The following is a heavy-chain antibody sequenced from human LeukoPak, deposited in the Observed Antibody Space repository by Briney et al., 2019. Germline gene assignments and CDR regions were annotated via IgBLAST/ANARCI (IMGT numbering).Heavy chain of an antibody. J-gene: IGHJ5*02. CDR1: GDSVSSNSAA. Sequence: SQTLSLTCAISGDSVSSNSAAWNWIRQSPSRGLEWLGRTYYRSKWYNDYAVSVKSRITINPDTSKNQFSLQLNSVTPEDTAVHYCAREPHRGIVVVPAAYNWFDPWGQGTLVTVSS. CDR2: TYYRSKWYN. D-gene: IGHD2-2*01. V-gene: IGHV6-1*01. CDR3: AREPHRGIVVVPAAYNWFDP.